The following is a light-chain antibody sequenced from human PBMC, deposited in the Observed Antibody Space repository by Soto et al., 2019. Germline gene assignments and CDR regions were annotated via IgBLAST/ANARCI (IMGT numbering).Light chain of an antibody. CDR3: QQHDDYPWT. CDR1: QGIRTW. V-gene: IGKV1-5*03. Sequence: DIQMTQSPSTLSASVGDRVTIACRASQGIRTWVAWYQQKPGKAPKLLIYREPTLESGVSARFSGGRSGPDFTLIISSLQPDDFATYYCQQHDDYPWTLGQGTQV. CDR2: REP. J-gene: IGKJ1*01.